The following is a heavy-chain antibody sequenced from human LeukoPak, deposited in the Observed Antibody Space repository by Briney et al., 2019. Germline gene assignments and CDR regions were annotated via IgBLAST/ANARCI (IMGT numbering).Heavy chain of an antibody. CDR1: GGSISSYY. D-gene: IGHD3-22*01. V-gene: IGHV4-4*07. CDR2: FYSSGST. Sequence: AETLSLTCTVSGGSISSYYWNWIRQPAGKGLEWIGRFYSSGSTNYTPSLKSRVTISVDKSKNQFSLKLSSVTAADTAVYYCARGYYDAALDYWGQGTLVTVSS. CDR3: ARGYYDAALDY. J-gene: IGHJ4*02.